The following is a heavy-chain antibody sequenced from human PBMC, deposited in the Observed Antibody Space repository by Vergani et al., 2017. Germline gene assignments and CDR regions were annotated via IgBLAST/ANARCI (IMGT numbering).Heavy chain of an antibody. CDR2: IIPIFGTA. CDR3: ARRGYCGGDCYSGRYWYFDL. J-gene: IGHJ2*01. CDR1: GGTFSSYA. V-gene: IGHV1-69*01. Sequence: QVQLVQSGAEVKKPGSSVKVSCKASGGTFSSYAISWVRQAPGQGLEWMGGIIPIFGTANYAQKFQGRVTITADESTSTAYMELSSLRSEDTAVYYGARRGYCGGDCYSGRYWYFDLWGRGTLVTVSS. D-gene: IGHD2-21*02.